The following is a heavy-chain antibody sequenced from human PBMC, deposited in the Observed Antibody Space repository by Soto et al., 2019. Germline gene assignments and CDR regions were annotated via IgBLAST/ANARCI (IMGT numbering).Heavy chain of an antibody. D-gene: IGHD5-12*01. Sequence: EVQLVESGGGLVQPGGSLRLSCAASGFTFSNAWMNWVRQAPGKGLEWVGRVKSKADGETTDYAAPVKCRFTISRDDSKNTLYLQMNCLKTEDTGVYYCTTFNSGYDLWGYRGQGTLVTVSS. J-gene: IGHJ4*02. V-gene: IGHV3-15*01. CDR1: GFTFSNAW. CDR2: VKSKADGETT. CDR3: TTFNSGYDLWGY.